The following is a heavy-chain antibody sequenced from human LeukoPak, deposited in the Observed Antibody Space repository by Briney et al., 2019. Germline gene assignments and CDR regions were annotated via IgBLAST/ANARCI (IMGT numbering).Heavy chain of an antibody. Sequence: PSETLSLTCTVSGGSISSYYWSWIRQPPGKGLEWIGYIYYSGSTNYNPSLKSRVTISVDTSKNQFSLKLSSVTAADTAVYYCARLNTYCSGGSCYLGWFDPWGQGTLVTVSS. CDR1: GGSISSYY. J-gene: IGHJ5*02. V-gene: IGHV4-59*08. D-gene: IGHD2-15*01. CDR3: ARLNTYCSGGSCYLGWFDP. CDR2: IYYSGST.